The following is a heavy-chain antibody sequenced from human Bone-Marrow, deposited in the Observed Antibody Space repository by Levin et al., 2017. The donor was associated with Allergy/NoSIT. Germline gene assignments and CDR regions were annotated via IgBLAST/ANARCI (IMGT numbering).Heavy chain of an antibody. J-gene: IGHJ3*02. D-gene: IGHD2-15*01. CDR3: ARLLGYCSGGSCYAGAFDI. CDR1: GYSFTSYW. Sequence: GESLKISCKGSGYSFTSYWIGWVRQMPGKGLEWMGIIYPGDSDTRYSPSFQGQVTISADKSISTAYLQWSSLKASDTAMYYCARLLGYCSGGSCYAGAFDIWGQGTMVTVSS. V-gene: IGHV5-51*01. CDR2: IYPGDSDT.